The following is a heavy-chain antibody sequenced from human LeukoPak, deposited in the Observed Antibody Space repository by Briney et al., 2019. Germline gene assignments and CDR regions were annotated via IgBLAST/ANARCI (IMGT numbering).Heavy chain of an antibody. CDR1: GYTFTGYY. D-gene: IGHD4-17*01. V-gene: IGHV1-2*02. CDR3: ARDKRTVTTIWGLRWFDP. J-gene: IGHJ5*02. Sequence: GASVKVSCKASGYTFTGYYMHWVRQAPGQGLEWMGWINPNSGGTNYAQKFQGRVTMTRDTSISTAYMELSRLRSDDTAVYYCARDKRTVTTIWGLRWFDPWGQGTLVTVSS. CDR2: INPNSGGT.